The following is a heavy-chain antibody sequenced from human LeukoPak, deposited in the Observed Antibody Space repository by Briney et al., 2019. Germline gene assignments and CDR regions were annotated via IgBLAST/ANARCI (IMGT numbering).Heavy chain of an antibody. J-gene: IGHJ4*02. CDR3: ARGQLVLDY. CDR2: IYYRGST. Sequence: SETLSLTCTVSGGSISSGSYYWGWIRQPPGKGLEWIGSIYYRGSTYYNPSLKSRVAISVDTSKNQFSLKLSSVTAADTAVYYCARGQLVLDYWGQGTLVTVSS. V-gene: IGHV4-39*07. CDR1: GGSISSGSYY. D-gene: IGHD6-13*01.